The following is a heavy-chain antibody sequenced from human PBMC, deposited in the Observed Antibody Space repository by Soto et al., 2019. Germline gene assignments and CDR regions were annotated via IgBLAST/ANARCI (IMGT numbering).Heavy chain of an antibody. J-gene: IGHJ6*02. Sequence: QVQLVESGGGVVQPGRSLRLSCAASGFTFSSYGMHWVRQAPGKGLEWVAVISYDGSNQYYADSVKGRFTISRDNSKNTVYLQMNSLRVEDTAVYHCAKDQVERLLYYHYGMDVWGQGTTGTVSS. CDR2: ISYDGSNQ. D-gene: IGHD1-1*01. V-gene: IGHV3-30*18. CDR1: GFTFSSYG. CDR3: AKDQVERLLYYHYGMDV.